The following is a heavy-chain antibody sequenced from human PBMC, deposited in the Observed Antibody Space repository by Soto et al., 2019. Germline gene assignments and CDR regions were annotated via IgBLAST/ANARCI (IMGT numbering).Heavy chain of an antibody. J-gene: IGHJ4*02. CDR1: GGSISSFH. Sequence: SETLSLTCTVSGGSISSFHWSWIRQPPGKALEWIGYFYYTGGTGATNYNPSLNSRVTISLDASTKQFSLKLTSVTAADTAVYYCARAHCSDGSCPFDFWGQGILVTVSS. CDR2: FYYTGGTGAT. V-gene: IGHV4-59*01. D-gene: IGHD2-15*01. CDR3: ARAHCSDGSCPFDF.